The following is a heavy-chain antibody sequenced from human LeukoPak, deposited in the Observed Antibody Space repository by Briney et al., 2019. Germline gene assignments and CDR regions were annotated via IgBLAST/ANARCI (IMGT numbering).Heavy chain of an antibody. J-gene: IGHJ2*01. CDR1: GLTFSSYA. CDR2: ISGSSGHT. D-gene: IGHD6-19*01. V-gene: IGHV3-23*01. Sequence: QAGGSLRLSCAASGLTFSSYAMSWVRQAPGKGLEWVSAISGSSGHTYYADSVKGRFTISRDNSKNTLYLQMNSLRAEDTAVYYCARDALGYSSGWRTVRYFDLWGRGTLVTVSS. CDR3: ARDALGYSSGWRTVRYFDL.